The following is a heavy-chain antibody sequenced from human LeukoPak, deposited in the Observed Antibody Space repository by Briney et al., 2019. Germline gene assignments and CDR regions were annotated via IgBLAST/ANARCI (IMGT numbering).Heavy chain of an antibody. Sequence: GGSLRLSCAASGFTFSSYSMNWVRQAPGKGLEWVSYISRSSSTIYYADSVKGRFTISRDNAKNTLYLQMNSLRAEDTAVYYCARVDLGDAFDIWGQGTMVTVSS. V-gene: IGHV3-48*04. D-gene: IGHD2-2*03. CDR1: GFTFSSYS. CDR2: ISRSSSTI. CDR3: ARVDLGDAFDI. J-gene: IGHJ3*02.